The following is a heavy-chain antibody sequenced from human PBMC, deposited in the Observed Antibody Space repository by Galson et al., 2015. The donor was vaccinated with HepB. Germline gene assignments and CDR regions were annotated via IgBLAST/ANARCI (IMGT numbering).Heavy chain of an antibody. CDR2: INHSGST. J-gene: IGHJ6*02. Sequence: ETLSLTCTVSGGSISSSSYYWSWIRQPPGKGLEWIGEINHSGSTNYNPSLKSRVTISVDTSKNQFSLKLSSVTAADTAVYYCARVYGSVSKGYFDLWGQGTTVTVSS. CDR1: GGSISSSSYY. D-gene: IGHD3-10*01. V-gene: IGHV4-39*07. CDR3: ARVYGSVSKGYFDL.